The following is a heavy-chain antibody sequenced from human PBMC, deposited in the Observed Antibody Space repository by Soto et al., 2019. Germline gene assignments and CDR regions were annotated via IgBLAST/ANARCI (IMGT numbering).Heavy chain of an antibody. D-gene: IGHD5-18*01. Sequence: QLYLVQSGAEVRRPGASVKVSCTAFGYILPGYSLHWVRQAPGQGLEWMGWIDPNSGATNAAERFHGRVSMTRSTSISAAFLELSSLRSDDTAVDYCARGYGSSPYMELRFGMDVWGQGTTISVSS. CDR1: GYILPGYS. CDR3: ARGYGSSPYMELRFGMDV. CDR2: IDPNSGAT. J-gene: IGHJ6*02. V-gene: IGHV1-2*02.